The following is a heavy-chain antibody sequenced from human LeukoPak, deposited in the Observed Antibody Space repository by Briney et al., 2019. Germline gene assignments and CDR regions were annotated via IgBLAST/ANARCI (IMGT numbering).Heavy chain of an antibody. Sequence: GGSLRLSCAASGFTFSSYAMSWVRQAPGKGLEWVSAISGSGGSTYYADSVKGRFTISRDNSKNTLYLQMNSLRPEDTAVYYCAKHTYGSGSGAFDPWGQGTLVTVSS. CDR3: AKHTYGSGSGAFDP. J-gene: IGHJ5*02. D-gene: IGHD3-10*01. CDR2: ISGSGGST. V-gene: IGHV3-23*01. CDR1: GFTFSSYA.